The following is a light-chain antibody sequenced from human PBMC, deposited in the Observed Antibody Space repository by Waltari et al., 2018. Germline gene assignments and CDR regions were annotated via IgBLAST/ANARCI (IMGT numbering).Light chain of an antibody. CDR1: QNIDKY. CDR2: SAS. J-gene: IGKJ2*01. Sequence: DIQMTQSPSSLSASVGDSVTITCRASQNIDKYVSWYQQKPGKAPDLLIPSASTLQSNVPSRFSGSGSGTEFTLIINSLQPEDFGTYFCQQCYGLPYTFGQGTKVEI. V-gene: IGKV1-39*01. CDR3: QQCYGLPYT.